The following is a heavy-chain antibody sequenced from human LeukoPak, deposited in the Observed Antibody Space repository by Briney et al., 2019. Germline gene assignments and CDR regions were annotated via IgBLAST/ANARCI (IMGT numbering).Heavy chain of an antibody. V-gene: IGHV4-39*01. J-gene: IGHJ4*02. Sequence: PSETLSLTCTVSGASFSDSTYSWGWLRQPPGKGLEWIGTLYHSGFSWYNPSLKSRITTSVDTSKNQISLNLSSVTAADTAVYYCASKNPRAYYFDYWGQGILVTVSS. CDR3: ASKNPRAYYFDY. CDR2: LYHSGFS. D-gene: IGHD3-10*01. CDR1: GASFSDSTYS.